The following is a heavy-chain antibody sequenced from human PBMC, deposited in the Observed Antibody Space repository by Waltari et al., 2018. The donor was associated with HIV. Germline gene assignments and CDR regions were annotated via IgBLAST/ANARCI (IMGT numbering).Heavy chain of an antibody. J-gene: IGHJ1*01. V-gene: IGHV1-18*01. D-gene: IGHD1-20*01. CDR1: GYTFTSSC. CDR3: ARDKGASDTYKAEYFQH. Sequence: VQSEREMKPPGASVKVSCKPHGYTFTSSCISWLRLAPGQGFEWVGWISAYNGNTNYAQKFRGRVTLTTDTSTSTAYMELRGLRHEDTAIYYCARDKGASDTYKAEYFQHWGRGTLVSVSA. CDR2: ISAYNGNT.